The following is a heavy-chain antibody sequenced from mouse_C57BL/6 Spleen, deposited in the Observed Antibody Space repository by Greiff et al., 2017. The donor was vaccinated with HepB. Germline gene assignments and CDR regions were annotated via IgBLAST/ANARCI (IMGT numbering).Heavy chain of an antibody. Sequence: EVQGVESGGDLVKPGGSLKLSCAASGFTFSSYGMSWVRQTPDKRLEWVATISSGGSYTYYPDSVKGRFTISRDNAKNTLYLQMSSLKSEDTAMYYCARQGEFITTVVAFDYWGQGTTLTVSS. CDR3: ARQGEFITTVVAFDY. J-gene: IGHJ2*01. D-gene: IGHD1-1*01. CDR1: GFTFSSYG. V-gene: IGHV5-6*01. CDR2: ISSGGSYT.